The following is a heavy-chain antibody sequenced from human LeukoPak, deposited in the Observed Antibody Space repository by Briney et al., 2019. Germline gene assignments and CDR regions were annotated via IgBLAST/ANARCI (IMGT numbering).Heavy chain of an antibody. CDR2: MNPNSGNT. D-gene: IGHD1-26*01. CDR1: GYTFTSYD. Sequence: ASVKVSCKASGYTFTSYDINWVRQATGQGLEWMGWMNPNSGNTGYAQKFQGRVTITRNTSISTAYMELSSLRSEDTAVYYCARDPIKYSGSYSGNDYWGQGTLVTVSS. V-gene: IGHV1-8*03. CDR3: ARDPIKYSGSYSGNDY. J-gene: IGHJ4*02.